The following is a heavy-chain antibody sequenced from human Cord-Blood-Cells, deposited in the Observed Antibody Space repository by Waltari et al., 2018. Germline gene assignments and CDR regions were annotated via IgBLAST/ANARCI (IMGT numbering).Heavy chain of an antibody. CDR1: GGSISSYY. D-gene: IGHD3-9*01. Sequence: QVQLQESGPELVKPSETLSLTCTVSGGSISSYYWSWIRQPPGKGLEWIGYIYYSGSTNYNPSLKSRVTISVDTSKNQFSLKLSSVTAADTAVYYCASVTYYDILTGYYYFDYWGQGTLVTVSS. CDR2: IYYSGST. V-gene: IGHV4-59*01. J-gene: IGHJ4*02. CDR3: ASVTYYDILTGYYYFDY.